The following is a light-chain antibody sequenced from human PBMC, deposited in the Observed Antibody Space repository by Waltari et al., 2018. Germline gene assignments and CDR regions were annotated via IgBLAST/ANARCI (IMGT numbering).Light chain of an antibody. CDR2: EDT. Sequence: SYELTQTPSVSVSPGQTARITCSGHELPRKYAYWFQQKSGQAPRLVIYEDTKRPSGIPERFSVSSSGTVATLTSTGAQVDDEADYYCYSSDSTGLRVFGGGTTVVVL. CDR1: ELPRKY. CDR3: YSSDSTGLRV. J-gene: IGLJ1*01. V-gene: IGLV3-10*01.